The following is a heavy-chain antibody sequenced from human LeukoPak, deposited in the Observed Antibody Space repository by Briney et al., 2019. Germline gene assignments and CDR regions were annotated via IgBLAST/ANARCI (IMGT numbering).Heavy chain of an antibody. CDR1: GGSISSSSYY. Sequence: PSETLSLTCTVSGGSISSSSYYWCWIRQHPGMGLEYIGNIYYSGSTYYNPSLKSRVTISVDTSKNQFSLKLSSVTAADTAVYYCARLGEKIAAPPGYWGQGTLVTVSS. CDR3: ARLGEKIAAPPGY. J-gene: IGHJ4*02. CDR2: IYYSGST. D-gene: IGHD6-6*01. V-gene: IGHV4-39*01.